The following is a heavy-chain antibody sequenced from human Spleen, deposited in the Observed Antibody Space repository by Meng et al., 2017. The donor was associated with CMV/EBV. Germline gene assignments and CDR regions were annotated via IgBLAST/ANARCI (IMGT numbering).Heavy chain of an antibody. Sequence: ASVKVSCKASGYIFTYRYLHCVRQAPGKGLEWMGMIDPSDGSTSYAQKFQARVTMTNDTSTSTVYMELSSLRSQDTAVYYCARVAVLPFDYWGQGTLATVSS. V-gene: IGHV1-46*01. D-gene: IGHD2/OR15-2a*01. CDR1: GYIFTYRY. CDR3: ARVAVLPFDY. CDR2: IDPSDGST. J-gene: IGHJ4*02.